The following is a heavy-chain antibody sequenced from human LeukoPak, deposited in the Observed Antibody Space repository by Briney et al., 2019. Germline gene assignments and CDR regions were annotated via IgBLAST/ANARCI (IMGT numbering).Heavy chain of an antibody. Sequence: SGPTLVNPTQTLTLTCTFSGFSLSTSGMCVSWIRQPPGKALEWLARIDWDDDKYYSTSLKTRLTISKDTSKNQVVLTMTNMDPVDTATYYCARIRRGYCRGGSCYSGWFDPWGQGTLVTVSS. CDR1: GFSLSTSGMC. CDR3: ARIRRGYCRGGSCYSGWFDP. CDR2: IDWDDDK. J-gene: IGHJ5*02. D-gene: IGHD2-15*01. V-gene: IGHV2-70*11.